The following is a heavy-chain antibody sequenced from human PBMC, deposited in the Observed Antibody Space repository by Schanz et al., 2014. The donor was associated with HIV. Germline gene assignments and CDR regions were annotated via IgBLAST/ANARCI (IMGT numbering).Heavy chain of an antibody. D-gene: IGHD3-22*01. Sequence: VQLLESGGGLVQPGGSLRLSCAASGFTFSSYAMTWVRQAPGKGLEWVAVISYDAVNKFYAESVKGRVTISRDNSKNTLYLQMTTLRTEDTAVYYCAKPEYDSRGNSQSHFDSWGQGTLVTVSP. CDR3: AKPEYDSRGNSQSHFDS. V-gene: IGHV3-30*18. CDR1: GFTFSSYA. CDR2: ISYDAVNK. J-gene: IGHJ4*02.